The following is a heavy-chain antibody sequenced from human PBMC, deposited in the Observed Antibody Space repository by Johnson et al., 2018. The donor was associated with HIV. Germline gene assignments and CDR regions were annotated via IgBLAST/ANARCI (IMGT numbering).Heavy chain of an antibody. V-gene: IGHV3-74*02. J-gene: IGHJ3*01. Sequence: VQLVESGGGSVQPGEYLTLSCAASGFAFRTHWMVWVRQVPGKGPVWVARIYNDGSRTSYADSVKGRFTISRDNAKNTVDLQMNSLRVEDTAVYYCAKVDCGGDTCAGFDPFNLWGQGTLFTVSS. CDR3: AKVDCGGDTCAGFDPFNL. CDR2: IYNDGSRT. D-gene: IGHD2-21*01. CDR1: GFAFRTHW.